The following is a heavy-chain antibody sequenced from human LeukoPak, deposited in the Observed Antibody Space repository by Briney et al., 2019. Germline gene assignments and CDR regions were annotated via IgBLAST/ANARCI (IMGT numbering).Heavy chain of an antibody. D-gene: IGHD3-10*01. J-gene: IGHJ4*02. CDR1: GYSFTKYP. Sequence: GASVKASCKASGYSFTKYPVQWVRQAPGQRLEWMGWINAGNGSPKYSQNSQGRVTISRDTSANIAYLELSGLRSEDTALYYCARGSDPDYWGQGTPVTVSS. CDR2: INAGNGSP. V-gene: IGHV1-3*01. CDR3: ARGSDPDY.